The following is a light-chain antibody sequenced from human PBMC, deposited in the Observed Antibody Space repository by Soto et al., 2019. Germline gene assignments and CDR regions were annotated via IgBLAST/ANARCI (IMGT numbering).Light chain of an antibody. Sequence: EVLMVQSPASLSLSPGERATLSCRASQSVGNNLAWYQQKPGRAPRLLIYGVSTRATGVPVRFSGSGSGTDFTLIISSLQSEDFAVYFCQQYDDRPLTFGGGTKVEIK. J-gene: IGKJ4*01. CDR2: GVS. V-gene: IGKV3D-15*01. CDR1: QSVGNN. CDR3: QQYDDRPLT.